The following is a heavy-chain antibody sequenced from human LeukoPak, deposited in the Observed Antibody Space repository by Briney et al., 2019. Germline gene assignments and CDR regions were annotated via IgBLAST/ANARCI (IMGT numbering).Heavy chain of an antibody. V-gene: IGHV5-51*01. CDR2: IYPGDSDT. J-gene: IGHJ5*01. CDR3: ARCPYDEAWFDS. CDR1: GYSFATYW. D-gene: IGHD5-12*01. Sequence: GESLKISCKCSGYSFATYWIGWVRQMPGKGLEWMGIIYPGDSDTRYTPSFQGQVTISADKSISTAYLQWSSLKASDTAMYYCARCPYDEAWFDSWGQGTLLTVSS.